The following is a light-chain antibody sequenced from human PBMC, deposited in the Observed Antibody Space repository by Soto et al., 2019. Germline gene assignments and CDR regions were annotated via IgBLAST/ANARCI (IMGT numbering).Light chain of an antibody. CDR1: QSVSSN. Sequence: EKVMTQSPATLSVSPGERATLSCRASQSVSSNLAWYQQKPGQAPRLLIYGASTRATGIPARFSGSGSGTEFTLTISSLQSEDLAVYYCQHYNNWPRTFGQGTKVEIK. J-gene: IGKJ1*01. CDR3: QHYNNWPRT. V-gene: IGKV3-15*01. CDR2: GAS.